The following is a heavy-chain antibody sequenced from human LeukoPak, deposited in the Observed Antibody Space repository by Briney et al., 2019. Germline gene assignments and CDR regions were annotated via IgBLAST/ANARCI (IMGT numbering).Heavy chain of an antibody. CDR1: GFTFSSYS. CDR3: ARDAGTPKGNFDY. J-gene: IGHJ4*02. CDR2: ISSSSSYI. V-gene: IGHV3-21*01. Sequence: GGSLRLSCAASGFTFSSYSMNWVRQAPGKGLEWVSSISSSSSYIYYADSVKGRFTISRDNAKNSLYLQMNSLRAEDAAVYYCARDAGTPKGNFDYWGQGTLVTVSS. D-gene: IGHD1-14*01.